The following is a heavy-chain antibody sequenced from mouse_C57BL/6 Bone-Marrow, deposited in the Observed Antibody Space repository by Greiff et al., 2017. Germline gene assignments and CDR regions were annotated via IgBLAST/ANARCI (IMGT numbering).Heavy chain of an antibody. CDR3: AREEGYYGSNYFDY. CDR2: IYPRSGNT. Sequence: QVQLQQSGAELARPGASVKLSCKASGYTFTSYGISWVKQRTGQGLEWIGEIYPRSGNTYYNEKFKGKATLTADKSSSTAYMELRSLTSEDSAVYFCAREEGYYGSNYFDYWGQGTTLTVSS. V-gene: IGHV1-81*01. D-gene: IGHD1-1*01. CDR1: GYTFTSYG. J-gene: IGHJ2*01.